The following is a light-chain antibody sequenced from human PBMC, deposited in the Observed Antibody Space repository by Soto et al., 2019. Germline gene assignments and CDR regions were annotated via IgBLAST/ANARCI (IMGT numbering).Light chain of an antibody. V-gene: IGKV3-11*01. CDR1: QSVSNS. CDR2: DAS. J-gene: IGKJ5*01. Sequence: EIVLTQSPATLSLSPGERATLSCRASQSVSNSLVWYQQKPGQAPRLLIYDASNRATDIPARFSGSGSGTDFTLTISSLESEDFAVYYCQQRSNWPSTFGQGTRLEIK. CDR3: QQRSNWPST.